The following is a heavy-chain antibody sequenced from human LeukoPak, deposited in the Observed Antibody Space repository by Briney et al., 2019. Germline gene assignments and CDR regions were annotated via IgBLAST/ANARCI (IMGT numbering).Heavy chain of an antibody. CDR1: GYTFTSYD. D-gene: IGHD3-3*01. V-gene: IGHV1-8*01. CDR2: MNPNSGNT. CDR3: ARGGRFLEWSLTPFDY. Sequence: GASVKVSCKASGYTFTSYDINWVRQATGQGLEWMGWMNPNSGNTGYAQKFQGRVTMTRNTSISTAYMELSSLRSEDTAVYYCARGGRFLEWSLTPFDYWGQGTLVTVSS. J-gene: IGHJ4*02.